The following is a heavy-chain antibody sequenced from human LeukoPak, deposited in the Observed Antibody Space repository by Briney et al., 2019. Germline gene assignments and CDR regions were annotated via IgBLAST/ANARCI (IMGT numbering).Heavy chain of an antibody. D-gene: IGHD2-2*03. CDR3: AKDALPGYCSSTSCLAPWYYGMDV. V-gene: IGHV3-43*02. CDR1: GFTFDDYA. CDR2: ISGDGGST. J-gene: IGHJ6*02. Sequence: GGSLRLFCAAPGFTFDDYAMHWVRQAPGKGLEWVSLISGDGGSTYYADSVKGRFTISRDNSKNSLYLQMNSLRTEDTALYYCAKDALPGYCSSTSCLAPWYYGMDVWGQGTTVTVSS.